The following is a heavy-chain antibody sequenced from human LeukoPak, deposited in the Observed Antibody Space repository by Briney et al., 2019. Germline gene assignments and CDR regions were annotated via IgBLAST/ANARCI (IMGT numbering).Heavy chain of an antibody. V-gene: IGHV4-4*07. D-gene: IGHD6-13*01. CDR1: GGSIGSYY. CDR2: IYTSGST. Sequence: SETLSLTCTVSGGSIGSYYWSWIRQPAGKGLEWIGRIYTSGSTNYNPSLKSRVTMSVDTSKNQFSLKLSSVTAADTAVYYCARDGSSSWFGFDYWGQGTLVTVSS. CDR3: ARDGSSSWFGFDY. J-gene: IGHJ4*02.